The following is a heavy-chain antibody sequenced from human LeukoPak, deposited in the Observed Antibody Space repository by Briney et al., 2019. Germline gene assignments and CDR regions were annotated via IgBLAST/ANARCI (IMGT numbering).Heavy chain of an antibody. CDR1: GYTLTELS. V-gene: IGHV1-24*01. D-gene: IGHD5-24*01. J-gene: IGHJ4*02. Sequence: ASVKVSCKVSGYTLTELSMHWVRQAPGKGLEWMGGFDPEDGETIYAQKFQGRVAMTEDTSTDTAYMELSSLRSEDTAVYYCARDLPVGMATISLNYWGQGTLVTVSS. CDR2: FDPEDGET. CDR3: ARDLPVGMATISLNY.